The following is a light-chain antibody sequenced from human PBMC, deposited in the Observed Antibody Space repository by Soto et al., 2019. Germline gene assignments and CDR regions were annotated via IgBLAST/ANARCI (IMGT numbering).Light chain of an antibody. J-gene: IGKJ1*01. CDR2: GAS. V-gene: IGKV3-15*01. Sequence: VMIHSPDTLSVSPGERATLSCWASETVATNLAWYQQKPGQAPRLLISGASTRAAGISDRFRGSGSGTEFTLTISSLRSEDSAIYYCQQYFEWPPMTFGQGTKVDIK. CDR1: ETVATN. CDR3: QQYFEWPPMT.